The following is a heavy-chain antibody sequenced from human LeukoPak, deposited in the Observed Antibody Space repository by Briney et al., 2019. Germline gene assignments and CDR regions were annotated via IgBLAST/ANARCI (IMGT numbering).Heavy chain of an antibody. J-gene: IGHJ4*02. Sequence: ASVKVSCKVSGYTLTELSMHWVRQAPGKGLEWMGGFDPEDGETIYAQKFQGRVTMTEDTSTDTAYMELSSPRSEDTAVYYCALYDSSGYYPYYFDYWGQGTLVTVSS. CDR2: FDPEDGET. CDR1: GYTLTELS. V-gene: IGHV1-24*01. CDR3: ALYDSSGYYPYYFDY. D-gene: IGHD3-22*01.